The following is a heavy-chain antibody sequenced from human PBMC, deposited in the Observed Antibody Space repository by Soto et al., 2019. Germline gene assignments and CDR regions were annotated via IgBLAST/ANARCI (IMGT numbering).Heavy chain of an antibody. CDR2: INHSGST. V-gene: IGHV4-34*01. CDR1: GGSFSGYY. CDR3: ATGRGYSYGSNFDY. D-gene: IGHD5-18*01. Sequence: SETLSLTCAVYGGSFSGYYWSWIRQPPGKGLEWIGEINHSGSTNYNPSLKSRVTISVDTSKNQFSLKLSSVTAADTAVYSCATGRGYSYGSNFDYWGQGTLVTVSS. J-gene: IGHJ4*02.